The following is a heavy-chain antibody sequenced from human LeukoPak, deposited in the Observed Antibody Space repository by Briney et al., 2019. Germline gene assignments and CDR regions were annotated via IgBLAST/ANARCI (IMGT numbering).Heavy chain of an antibody. D-gene: IGHD2-15*01. CDR1: GGSISSYY. J-gene: IGHJ4*02. Sequence: SETLSLTCTVSGGSISSYYWSWIRQPPGKGLEWIGEINHSGSTNYNPSLKSRVTISVDTSKNQFSLKLSSVTAADTAVYYCARGVVAAARRFDYWGQGTLVTVSS. CDR2: INHSGST. V-gene: IGHV4-34*01. CDR3: ARGVVAAARRFDY.